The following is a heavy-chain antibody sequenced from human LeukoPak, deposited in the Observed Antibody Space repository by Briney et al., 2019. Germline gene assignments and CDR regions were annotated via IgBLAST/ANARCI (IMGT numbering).Heavy chain of an antibody. CDR1: GFTFSMYW. J-gene: IGHJ4*02. CDR2: IKEDGSEN. V-gene: IGHV3-7*03. CDR3: ARGVDTLLWFGELLSPGEFDH. Sequence: GGSLRLSCTASGFTFSMYWMSWARQAPGKGLEWVANIKEDGSENYYVDSVKGRFTISRDNAKHSLYLQMSSLRAEDTAVYYCARGVDTLLWFGELLSPGEFDHWGQGTLVTVSS. D-gene: IGHD3-10*01.